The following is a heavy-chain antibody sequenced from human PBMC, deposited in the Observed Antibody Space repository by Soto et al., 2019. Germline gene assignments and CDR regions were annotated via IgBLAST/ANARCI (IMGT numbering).Heavy chain of an antibody. CDR1: GFTFSSYD. V-gene: IGHV3-23*01. J-gene: IGHJ4*02. D-gene: IGHD3-10*01. CDR3: AKDPLWFGELGPSDC. CDR2: ISGSGGST. Sequence: PGGSLRLSCAASGFTFSSYDMSWVRQAPGKGLEWVSAISGSGGSTYYADSVKGRFTISRDNSKNTLYLQMNSLRAEDTAVYYCAKDPLWFGELGPSDCWGQGTLVTVSS.